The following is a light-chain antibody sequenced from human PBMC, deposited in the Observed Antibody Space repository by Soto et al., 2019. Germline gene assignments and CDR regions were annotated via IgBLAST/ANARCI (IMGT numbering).Light chain of an antibody. CDR3: QQYNNWQRT. V-gene: IGKV3-15*01. CDR2: GAS. CDR1: QSVSSN. J-gene: IGKJ1*01. Sequence: EIVMTQSPATLSVSPGERATLSCRASQSVSSNLAWYQQKPGQAPRLLIYGASTRATGIPARFSGSGSGTEFPRTISSLESEDFAVYYRQQYNNWQRTFGQGTKVEIK.